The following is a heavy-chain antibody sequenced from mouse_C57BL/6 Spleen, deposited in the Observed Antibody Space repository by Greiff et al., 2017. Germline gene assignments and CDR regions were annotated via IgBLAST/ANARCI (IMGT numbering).Heavy chain of an antibody. CDR3: TRNYGSSYPYAMDY. Sequence: EVKLMESGGGLVQPGGSMKLSCAASGFTFSDAWMDWVRQSPEKGLEWVAEIRNKANNHATYYAESVKGRFTISRDDSKSSVYLQMNSLRAEDTGIYYCTRNYGSSYPYAMDYWGQGTSVTVSS. CDR2: IRNKANNHAT. V-gene: IGHV6-6*01. CDR1: GFTFSDAW. J-gene: IGHJ4*01. D-gene: IGHD1-1*01.